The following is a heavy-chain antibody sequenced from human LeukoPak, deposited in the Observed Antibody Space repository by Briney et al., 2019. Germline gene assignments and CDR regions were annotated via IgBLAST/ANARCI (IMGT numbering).Heavy chain of an antibody. J-gene: IGHJ3*02. CDR1: GGTFSSNA. CDR3: ARGRRFGELSFDAFDI. Sequence: ASVTVSCKASGGTFSSNAISWVRQAPGKGLEWMGGITPIFGTGKYAQKFQGRVTITADESTSTAYMELSSLRSEDTAVYYCARGRRFGELSFDAFDIWGQGTMVTVSS. CDR2: ITPIFGTG. V-gene: IGHV1-69*13. D-gene: IGHD3-10*01.